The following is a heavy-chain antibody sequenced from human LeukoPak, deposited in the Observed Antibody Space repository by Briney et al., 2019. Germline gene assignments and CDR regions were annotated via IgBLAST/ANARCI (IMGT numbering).Heavy chain of an antibody. Sequence: SQTLSLTCTVSGGSISSGGYYWSWIRQPPGKGLEWIGYIYYSGSTYYNPSLKSRVTISLDTSKNQFSLRLSSVTAADTAVYYCARGRVPAALGWFDPWGQGTLVTVSS. CDR1: GGSISSGGYY. CDR2: IYYSGST. D-gene: IGHD2-2*01. V-gene: IGHV4-30-4*01. CDR3: ARGRVPAALGWFDP. J-gene: IGHJ5*02.